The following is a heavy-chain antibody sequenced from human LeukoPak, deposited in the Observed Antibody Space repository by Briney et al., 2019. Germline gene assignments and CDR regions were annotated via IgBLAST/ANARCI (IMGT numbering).Heavy chain of an antibody. D-gene: IGHD3-3*01. CDR3: ARGNYDFWSATDY. CDR2: ISYDGGNK. Sequence: GSLRLSCAASGFTFSSYAMHWVRQAPGKGLEWVAVISYDGGNKYYGDSVKGRFTISRDNSKNTLYLQMNSLRAEDTAVYYCARGNYDFWSATDYWGQGTLVTVSS. CDR1: GFTFSSYA. J-gene: IGHJ4*02. V-gene: IGHV3-30-3*01.